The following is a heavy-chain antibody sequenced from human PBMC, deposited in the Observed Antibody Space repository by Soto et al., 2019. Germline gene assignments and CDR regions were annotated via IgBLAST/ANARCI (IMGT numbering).Heavy chain of an antibody. CDR1: GGTFSSYA. CDR3: ARHVPAAGYYYGMDV. V-gene: IGHV1-69*12. J-gene: IGHJ6*02. D-gene: IGHD2-2*01. Sequence: QVQLVQSGAEVKKPGSSVKVSCKASGGTFSSYAISWVRQAPGQGIAWVGGIIPIFGTADYAQKLQGRVTFTADESTSTAYMELSSLRSEDTAVYYCARHVPAAGYYYGMDVWGQGTTVTVSS. CDR2: IIPIFGTA.